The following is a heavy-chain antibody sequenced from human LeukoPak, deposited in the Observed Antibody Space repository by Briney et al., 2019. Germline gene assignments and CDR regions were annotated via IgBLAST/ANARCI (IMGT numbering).Heavy chain of an antibody. D-gene: IGHD5-18*01. J-gene: IGHJ6*03. CDR2: IYTSGST. CDR3: ARHVSGGYSYGYYYYYHMDV. CDR1: GGSISSYY. V-gene: IGHV4-4*09. Sequence: KPSETLSLTCTVSGGSISSYYWSWIRQPPGKGLEWIGYIYTSGSTNYNPSLKSRVTISVDTSKNQFSLKLSSVTAADTAVYYCARHVSGGYSYGYYYYYHMDVWGKGTTVTVSS.